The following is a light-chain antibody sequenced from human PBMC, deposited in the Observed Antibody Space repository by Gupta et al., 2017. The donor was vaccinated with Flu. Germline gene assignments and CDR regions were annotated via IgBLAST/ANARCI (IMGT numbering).Light chain of an antibody. CDR2: GVS. V-gene: IGKV3-20*01. CDR1: QSVTSTK. Sequence: IVLTQSPGTLSLSPGDRATLSCGASQSVTSTKLAWYQQKPGQAPRLLIYGVSRRATGVPGRFSGSGSGTDFTLTISSLEPEDFAVYYCQDEDSSLFTFGHGTKVDIK. CDR3: QDEDSSLFT. J-gene: IGKJ3*01.